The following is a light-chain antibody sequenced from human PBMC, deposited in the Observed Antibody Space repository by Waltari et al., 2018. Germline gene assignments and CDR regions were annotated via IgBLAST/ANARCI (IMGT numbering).Light chain of an antibody. J-gene: IGKJ1*01. CDR2: KAS. Sequence: DIQMTQSPSTLSASIGDRVTITCRASQSITNWLAWYQQKPGKAPKLLIYKASTLESGVPSRFSGSGSGTELTLTISSLQPDDFATYYCQQYNNYVATFGQGTKVEIK. CDR1: QSITNW. V-gene: IGKV1-5*03. CDR3: QQYNNYVAT.